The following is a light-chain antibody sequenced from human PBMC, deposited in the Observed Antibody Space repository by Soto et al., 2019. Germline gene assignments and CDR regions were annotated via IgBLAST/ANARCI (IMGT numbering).Light chain of an antibody. V-gene: IGLV4-69*01. CDR2: LNRDGSH. CDR1: SGHSNYA. J-gene: IGLJ2*01. CDR3: QTWGTGIVI. Sequence: QLVLTRSPSASASLGASVKLTCTLSSGHSNYAIAWHQQQPEKGPRYLMKLNRDGSHSKGDGIPNRFSGSSSGAERYLTIPRLHSKAEPYYYCQTWGTGIVIFGGGTKLTVL.